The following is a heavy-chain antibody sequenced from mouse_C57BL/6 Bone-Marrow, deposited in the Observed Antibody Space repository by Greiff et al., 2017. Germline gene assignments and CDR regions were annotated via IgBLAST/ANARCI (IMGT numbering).Heavy chain of an antibody. V-gene: IGHV5-17*01. CDR3: AKAPYYYGTKPYFDY. CDR2: ISSGSSTI. D-gene: IGHD1-1*01. Sequence: EVKLVESGGGLVKPGGSLKLSCAASGFTFSNYGMHWVRQAPEKGLEWVAYISSGSSTIYYADTVKGRFTISRDNAKNTLFLQMTSLRSEDTAMYYCAKAPYYYGTKPYFDYWGQGTTLTVSS. CDR1: GFTFSNYG. J-gene: IGHJ2*01.